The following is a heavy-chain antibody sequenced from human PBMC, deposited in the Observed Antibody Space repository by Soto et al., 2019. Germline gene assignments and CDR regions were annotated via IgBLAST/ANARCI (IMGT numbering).Heavy chain of an antibody. V-gene: IGHV3-11*06. D-gene: IGHD2-15*01. J-gene: IGHJ4*02. CDR3: ARGGPGCSGGSCYPY. CDR2: ISSSSSDT. Sequence: QVQLVESGGGLVKPGGSLRLSCAASGFTFSDYYMSWIRQAPGKWLERVSYISSSSSDTNYADSVKGRFTISRDNAKNSLYLQMNSLRAGDTAVYYCARGGPGCSGGSCYPYWGQGTLVTVSS. CDR1: GFTFSDYY.